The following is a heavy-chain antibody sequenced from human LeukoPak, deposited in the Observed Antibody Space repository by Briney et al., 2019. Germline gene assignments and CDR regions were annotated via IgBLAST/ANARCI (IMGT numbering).Heavy chain of an antibody. CDR1: GYSFTGYY. V-gene: IGHV1-2*02. CDR2: INPYSGGT. J-gene: IGHJ4*02. Sequence: ASVKVSCKASGYSFTGYYMHWVRQAPGQGLEWMGWINPYSGGTNYAQKFQGRVTMTRDTSISTAYMELSRLRSDGTAVYYCARDSAGPTTIDYWGQGTLVTVSS. CDR3: ARDSAGPTTIDY. D-gene: IGHD1-1*01.